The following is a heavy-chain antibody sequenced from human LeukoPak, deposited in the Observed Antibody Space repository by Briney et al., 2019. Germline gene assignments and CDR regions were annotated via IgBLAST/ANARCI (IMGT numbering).Heavy chain of an antibody. Sequence: SETLSLTCTVSGGSISSGDYYCSWIRQPPGKGLEWIGYIYYSGSTYYNPSLKSRVTISVDTSKNQFSLKLSSVTAADTAVYYCAYSGIAAAGSFDYWGQGTLVTVSS. J-gene: IGHJ4*02. CDR2: IYYSGST. CDR1: GGSISSGDYY. V-gene: IGHV4-30-4*08. D-gene: IGHD6-13*01. CDR3: AYSGIAAAGSFDY.